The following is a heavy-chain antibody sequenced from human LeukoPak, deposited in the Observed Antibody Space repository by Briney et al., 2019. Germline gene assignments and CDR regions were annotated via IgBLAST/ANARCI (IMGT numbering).Heavy chain of an antibody. CDR2: IYHSGST. CDR3: ARAIEVGAMTPFDY. CDR1: GGSISSSSYY. Sequence: SETLSLTCTVSGGSISSSSYYCGWIRQPPGKGREWIGSIYHSGSTYYNPSLKSRVTISVDTSKNQFSLKLSSVTAADTAVYYCARAIEVGAMTPFDYWGQGTLVTVSS. J-gene: IGHJ4*02. V-gene: IGHV4-39*07. D-gene: IGHD1-26*01.